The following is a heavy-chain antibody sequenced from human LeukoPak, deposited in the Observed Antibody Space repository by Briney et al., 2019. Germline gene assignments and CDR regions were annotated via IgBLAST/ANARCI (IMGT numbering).Heavy chain of an antibody. CDR3: ARDAIYGSGSYYDFDY. CDR1: GFTFSDYY. D-gene: IGHD3-10*01. Sequence: PGGSLRLSCAASGFTFSDYYMSWIRQAPGKGLEWVSYISSSGSTIYYADSVKGRFTIPRDNAKNSLYLQMNSLRAEDTAVYYCARDAIYGSGSYYDFDYWGQGTLVTVSS. J-gene: IGHJ4*02. CDR2: ISSSGSTI. V-gene: IGHV3-11*01.